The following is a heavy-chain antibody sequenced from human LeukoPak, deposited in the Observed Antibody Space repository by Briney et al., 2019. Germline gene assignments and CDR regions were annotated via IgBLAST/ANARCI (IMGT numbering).Heavy chain of an antibody. V-gene: IGHV4-39*07. J-gene: IGHJ4*02. CDR3: ARRRHYYGSGSYYNRLDY. D-gene: IGHD3-10*01. CDR1: GVSISSSYSY. Sequence: SETLSLTCTVSGVSISSSYSYWGWIRQPPGMGLEWIGSIYYTGNTYYNPSLKSRVTISVDTSKNQFSLKLSSVTAADTAVYYCARRRHYYGSGSYYNRLDYWGQGTLVTVSS. CDR2: IYYTGNT.